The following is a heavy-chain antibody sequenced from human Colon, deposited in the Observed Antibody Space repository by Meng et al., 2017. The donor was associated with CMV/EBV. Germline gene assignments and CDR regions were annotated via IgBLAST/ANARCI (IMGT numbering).Heavy chain of an antibody. CDR3: VRPRERGDFWTGYPTYYFHS. V-gene: IGHV3-20*04. Sequence: GSLKISCVASGFIFDDYGMTWVRRVPGQGLQWVAGISWSGASTTYASSVEGRFIVSRDNAKNLLFLQMSSLTPDDTAVYYCVRPRERGDFWTGYPTYYFHSWGQGTLVTVSS. D-gene: IGHD3/OR15-3a*01. CDR2: ISWSGAST. J-gene: IGHJ1*01. CDR1: GFIFDDYG.